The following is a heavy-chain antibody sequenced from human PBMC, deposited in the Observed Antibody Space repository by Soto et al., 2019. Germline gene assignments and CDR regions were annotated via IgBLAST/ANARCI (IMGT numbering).Heavy chain of an antibody. Sequence: DVQLLESGGGLVQPGGSLRLSCVGSGFNMVNYAMTWVRQAPGKGLEWVSLLYSGGGTTHSADSVEGRVTVSRDNSKNTMYLQISSLRDEDTAVYYCARTIIHYYVDSWGQGALVTVSS. CDR3: ARTIIHYYVDS. CDR2: LYSGGGTT. CDR1: GFNMVNYA. J-gene: IGHJ4*02. V-gene: IGHV3-23*03.